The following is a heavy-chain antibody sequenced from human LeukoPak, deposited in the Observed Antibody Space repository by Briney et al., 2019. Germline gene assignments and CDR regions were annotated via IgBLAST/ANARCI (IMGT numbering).Heavy chain of an antibody. CDR1: GFTFSSYG. CDR2: IWYDGSNK. CDR3: AGDGTRGVIFHYPFDY. D-gene: IGHD3-10*01. Sequence: PGRSLRLSCAASGFTFSSYGMHWVRQAPGKGLEWVAVIWYDGSNKYYADSVKGRFTISRDNSKNTLYLQMNSLRAEDTAVYYCAGDGTRGVIFHYPFDYWGQGTLVTVSS. J-gene: IGHJ4*02. V-gene: IGHV3-33*01.